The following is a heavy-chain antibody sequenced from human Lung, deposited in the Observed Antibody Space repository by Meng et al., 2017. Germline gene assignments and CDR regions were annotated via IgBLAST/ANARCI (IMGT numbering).Heavy chain of an antibody. V-gene: IGHV4-34*02. Sequence: QLQQRAAGLLKPSDTLSLPCRFSGGSFSDYYWSWIRQPPGKGLEWIGEINHSGSTNYNPSLGSRATISVDTSQNNLSLKLSSVTAADSAVYYCARGPTTMAHDFDYWGQGTLVTVSS. D-gene: IGHD4-11*01. CDR2: INHSGST. CDR3: ARGPTTMAHDFDY. J-gene: IGHJ4*02. CDR1: GGSFSDYY.